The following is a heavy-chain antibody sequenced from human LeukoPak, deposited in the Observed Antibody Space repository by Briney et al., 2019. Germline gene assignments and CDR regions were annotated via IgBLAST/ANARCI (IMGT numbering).Heavy chain of an antibody. Sequence: GGSLRLSCAASGFTFDDYGMSWVRQAPGKGLEWVSNINWNGGSTGYADSVKGRFTISRDNAKNSLYLQMKSLRAEDTALYHCARSGTFRLVVPAADAFDIWGQGTMVTVSS. CDR1: GFTFDDYG. J-gene: IGHJ3*02. CDR2: INWNGGST. D-gene: IGHD2-2*01. CDR3: ARSGTFRLVVPAADAFDI. V-gene: IGHV3-20*01.